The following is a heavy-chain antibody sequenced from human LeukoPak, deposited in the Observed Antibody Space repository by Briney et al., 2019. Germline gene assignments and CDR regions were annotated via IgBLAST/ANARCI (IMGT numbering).Heavy chain of an antibody. CDR1: GFSIEDFA. Sequence: GGSLRLSCTASGFSIEDFAMHWVRQVPGKGLEWVSGISWNSGSIGYADSVKGRFTISRDNAKNSLYLQMNSLRAEDTALYYCAKDISPLIDSSGYQDYWGQGTLVTVSS. CDR2: ISWNSGSI. V-gene: IGHV3-9*01. J-gene: IGHJ4*02. D-gene: IGHD3-22*01. CDR3: AKDISPLIDSSGYQDY.